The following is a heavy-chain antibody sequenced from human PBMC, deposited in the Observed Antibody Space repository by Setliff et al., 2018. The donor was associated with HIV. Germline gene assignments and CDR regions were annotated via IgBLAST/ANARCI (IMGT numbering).Heavy chain of an antibody. D-gene: IGHD3-10*02. Sequence: GESLKISCKGSGYSFTSYWIGWVRQMPGKSLEWMGMIYPGDSDTKYSPSFQGQVTISADKSISTAYLQWNRLQASDTAIYYCARLMQQLFALDYWGQGTLVTVSS. CDR2: IYPGDSDT. CDR1: GYSFTSYW. J-gene: IGHJ4*02. V-gene: IGHV5-51*01. CDR3: ARLMQQLFALDY.